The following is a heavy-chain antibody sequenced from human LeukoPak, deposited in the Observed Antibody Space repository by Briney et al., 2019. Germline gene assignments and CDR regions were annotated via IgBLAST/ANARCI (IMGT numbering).Heavy chain of an antibody. CDR2: INPNSGGT. Sequence: GASVKVSCKASGYTFTGYYIHWVRQAPGQGLERIGWINPNSGGTNYAQKFQGRVTMTRDTSISTAYMELRRLRSDDTAVYYCARDLVVCSSTSCYNSKDAFDIWGQGTVVTVSS. J-gene: IGHJ3*02. CDR3: ARDLVVCSSTSCYNSKDAFDI. CDR1: GYTFTGYY. V-gene: IGHV1-2*02. D-gene: IGHD2-2*02.